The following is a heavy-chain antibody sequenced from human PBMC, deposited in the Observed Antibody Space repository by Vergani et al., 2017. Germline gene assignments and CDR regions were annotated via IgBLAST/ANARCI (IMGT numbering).Heavy chain of an antibody. CDR1: GFTFDDYA. CDR3: AKDPTRCLEWTNFDY. Sequence: EVQLVESGGGLVQPGRSLRLSCAASGFTFDDYAMHWVRQAPGKGLEWVSGISWNSGSLGYADSVKGRFTISRDNAKNSLYLQLNSLRAEDTALYYCAKDPTRCLEWTNFDYWGQGTLVTVSA. D-gene: IGHD3-3*01. CDR2: ISWNSGSL. J-gene: IGHJ4*02. V-gene: IGHV3-9*01.